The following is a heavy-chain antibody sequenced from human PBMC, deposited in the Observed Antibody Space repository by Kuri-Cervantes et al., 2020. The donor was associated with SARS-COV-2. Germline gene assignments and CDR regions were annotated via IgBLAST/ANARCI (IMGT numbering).Heavy chain of an antibody. CDR3: AKARGLRFTAFDI. Sequence: GGSLRLSCAASGFTFSSYWMHWVRQAPGKGLVWVSRINSDGSSTSYADSVKGRFTISRDNAKNSLYLQMNSLRAEDTVLYYCAKARGLRFTAFDIWGQGTMVTVSS. CDR2: INSDGSST. V-gene: IGHV3-74*01. CDR1: GFTFSSYW. J-gene: IGHJ3*02. D-gene: IGHD3-10*01.